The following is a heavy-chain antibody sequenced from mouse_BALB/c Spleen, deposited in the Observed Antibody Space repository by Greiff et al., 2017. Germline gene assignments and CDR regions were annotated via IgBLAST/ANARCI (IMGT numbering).Heavy chain of an antibody. CDR3: ARDGYGAMDY. Sequence: DVMLVESGGGLVQPGGSRKLSCAASGFTFSSFGMHWVRQAPEKGLEWVAYISSGSSTNYYADTVKGRFTISRDNPKNTLFLQMTSLRSEDTAMYYCARDGYGAMDYWGQGTSVTVSS. V-gene: IGHV5-17*02. D-gene: IGHD2-2*01. J-gene: IGHJ4*01. CDR2: ISSGSSTN. CDR1: GFTFSSFG.